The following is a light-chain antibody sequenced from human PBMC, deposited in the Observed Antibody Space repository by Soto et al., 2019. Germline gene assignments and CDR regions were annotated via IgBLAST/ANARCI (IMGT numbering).Light chain of an antibody. Sequence: IVLTQFPATLSLSPGEGATLSCRASQSVSSYLAWYQQKRGQAPRLLIYDSSNRATGIPARFSGSGSGTDFSLTISSLEPEDFAVYYCQQRSSWPLTFGGGTKVDIK. V-gene: IGKV3-11*01. J-gene: IGKJ4*01. CDR1: QSVSSY. CDR2: DSS. CDR3: QQRSSWPLT.